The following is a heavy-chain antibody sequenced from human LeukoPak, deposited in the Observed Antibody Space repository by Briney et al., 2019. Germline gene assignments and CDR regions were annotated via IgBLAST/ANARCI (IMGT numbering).Heavy chain of an antibody. Sequence: SETLSLTCTVSGGSISSYYWSWIRQPAGKGLEWIGRIYTSGSTNYNPSLKSRVTMSVDTSKNQFSLKLSSVTAADTAVCYCARGCSSSWYWYFDLWGRGTLVTVSS. CDR3: ARGCSSSWYWYFDL. CDR1: GGSISSYY. V-gene: IGHV4-4*07. D-gene: IGHD6-13*01. J-gene: IGHJ2*01. CDR2: IYTSGST.